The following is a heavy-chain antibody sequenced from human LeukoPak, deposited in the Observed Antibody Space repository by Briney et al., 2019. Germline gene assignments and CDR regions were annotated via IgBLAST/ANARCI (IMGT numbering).Heavy chain of an antibody. Sequence: GGSLRLSCAVSGFTFSSYEMNWVRQAPGKGLEWVSYISSSGSTIYYADSVKGRFTISRDNAKNSLYLQMSSLRAEDTAVYYCATKYSSSWVFDYWGQGTLVTVSS. CDR2: ISSSGSTI. J-gene: IGHJ4*02. V-gene: IGHV3-48*03. D-gene: IGHD6-13*01. CDR1: GFTFSSYE. CDR3: ATKYSSSWVFDY.